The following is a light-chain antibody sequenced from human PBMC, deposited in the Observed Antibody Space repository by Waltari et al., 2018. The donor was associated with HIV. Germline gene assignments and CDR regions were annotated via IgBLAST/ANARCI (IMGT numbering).Light chain of an antibody. Sequence: SYELTQPPSVSVSPGQTARITCSGDALANQYAYWNQRKPGQAPVLVIYKDSERSSGIPERFSGSSSGTTVTLTISGVQAEDEADYYCQSADSSGTYLVIFGGGTKLTVL. CDR2: KDS. J-gene: IGLJ2*01. CDR3: QSADSSGTYLVI. V-gene: IGLV3-25*03. CDR1: ALANQY.